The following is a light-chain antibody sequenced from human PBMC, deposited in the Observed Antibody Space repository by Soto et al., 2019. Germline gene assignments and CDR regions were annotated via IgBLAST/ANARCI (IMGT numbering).Light chain of an antibody. Sequence: QSALTHPASVSGSPGQSITISCTGTSSDVGSYNLVSWYQQHPGKAPKLMIYEGSKRPSGVSNRFSGSKSGKTASLTISGLQAEDEAEYYCCSYAGSRTPREVCGGGTKLPVL. CDR2: EGS. J-gene: IGLJ3*02. V-gene: IGLV2-23*01. CDR3: CSYAGSRTPREV. CDR1: SSDVGSYNL.